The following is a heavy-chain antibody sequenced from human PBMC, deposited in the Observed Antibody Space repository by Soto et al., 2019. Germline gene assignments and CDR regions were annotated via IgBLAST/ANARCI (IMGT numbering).Heavy chain of an antibody. CDR1: GGSISSSSYY. J-gene: IGHJ4*02. D-gene: IGHD3-3*01. Sequence: SETLSLTCTVSGGSISSSSYYWGWIRQPPGKGLEWFGNVYFSGSTFYNPSLKSRVSISVATSKNQFSLKLTSVTAADTAVYYCARAPVRSLEWLSFFDYWGQGSLVTVSS. CDR3: ARAPVRSLEWLSFFDY. V-gene: IGHV4-39*01. CDR2: VYFSGST.